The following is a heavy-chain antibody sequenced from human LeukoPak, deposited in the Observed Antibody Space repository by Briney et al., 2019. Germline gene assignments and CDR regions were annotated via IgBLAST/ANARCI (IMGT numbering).Heavy chain of an antibody. D-gene: IGHD5-18*01. Sequence: ASVKVSCKASGYTFSSYGISWVRQAPGQGLEWMGWISAYDGNTNYAQKLQGRVTMTTDTSTSTAYMELRSLRSDDTAVYYCARAVRGYSYAYLPYWGQGTLVTVSS. J-gene: IGHJ4*02. CDR3: ARAVRGYSYAYLPY. V-gene: IGHV1-18*01. CDR1: GYTFSSYG. CDR2: ISAYDGNT.